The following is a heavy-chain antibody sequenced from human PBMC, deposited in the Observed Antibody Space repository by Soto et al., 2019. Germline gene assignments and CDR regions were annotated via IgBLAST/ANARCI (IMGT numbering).Heavy chain of an antibody. CDR1: GYIFTTYG. J-gene: IGHJ3*02. V-gene: IGHV1-18*01. Sequence: QVQLLQSGAEMKEPGASVKVSCRASGYIFTTYGISWVREAPGQGLEWMGWISVHTGNTNFAQKFHGRLSMTADTCATTVYMELRGLTSDDTAVYYCARGVPGTWGPDGFDIWGQGTMVTVSS. CDR3: ARGVPGTWGPDGFDI. CDR2: ISVHTGNT. D-gene: IGHD1-7*01.